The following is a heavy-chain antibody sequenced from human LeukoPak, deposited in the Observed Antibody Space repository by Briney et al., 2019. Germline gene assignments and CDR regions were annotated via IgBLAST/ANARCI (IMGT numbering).Heavy chain of an antibody. J-gene: IGHJ5*02. Sequence: ASVKVSCKASGYTFTGYYMHWVRQAPGQGLGWMGWINPNSGGTNYAQKFQGRVTMTRDTSISTAYMELSRLRSDDTAVYYCARASYSSSSVWFDPWGQGTLVTVSS. CDR1: GYTFTGYY. D-gene: IGHD6-6*01. CDR3: ARASYSSSSVWFDP. CDR2: INPNSGGT. V-gene: IGHV1-2*02.